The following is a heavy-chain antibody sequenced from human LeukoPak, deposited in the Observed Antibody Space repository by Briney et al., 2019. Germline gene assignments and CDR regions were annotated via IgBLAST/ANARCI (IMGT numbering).Heavy chain of an antibody. CDR1: GFTFSSYA. J-gene: IGHJ4*02. CDR3: AREHNYS. V-gene: IGHV3-30-3*01. Sequence: PGGSLRLSCAASGFTFSSYAMHWVRQAPGKGLEWVAVISYDGSNKYYADSVKGRFTISRDNSKNTLYLQMNSLRAEDTAVYYCAREHNYSWGRGTLVTVSS. D-gene: IGHD2-21*01. CDR2: ISYDGSNK.